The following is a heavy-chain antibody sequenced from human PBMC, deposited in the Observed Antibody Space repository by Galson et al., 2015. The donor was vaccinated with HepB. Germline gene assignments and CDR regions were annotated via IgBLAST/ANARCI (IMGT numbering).Heavy chain of an antibody. CDR3: ARDGQNFWSDYRSSYSYMDV. CDR1: GFTFSNYG. J-gene: IGHJ6*03. V-gene: IGHV3-33*01. CDR2: IWYDGSNK. D-gene: IGHD3-3*01. Sequence: SLRLSCAASGFTFSNYGMHWVRQAPGKGLEWVAGIWYDGSNKHYADSVKGRFTISRDNSKNTLYLQMNSLRTEDTAVFYCARDGQNFWSDYRSSYSYMDVWGKGTTVTVSS.